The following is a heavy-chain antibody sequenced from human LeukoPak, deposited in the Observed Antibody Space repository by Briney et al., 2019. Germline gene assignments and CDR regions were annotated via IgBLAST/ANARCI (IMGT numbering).Heavy chain of an antibody. J-gene: IGHJ5*02. Sequence: GSLRLSCAASGFTFSDAWMSWVRQAPGKGLEWVGYIYYSGSTNYNPSLKSRVTISVDTSKIKFSLKLSSVTAADMAVYYCAREWAGSWSYYWFDPWGQGTLVTISP. D-gene: IGHD3-10*01. V-gene: IGHV4-59*01. CDR3: AREWAGSWSYYWFDP. CDR2: IYYSGST. CDR1: GFTFSDAW.